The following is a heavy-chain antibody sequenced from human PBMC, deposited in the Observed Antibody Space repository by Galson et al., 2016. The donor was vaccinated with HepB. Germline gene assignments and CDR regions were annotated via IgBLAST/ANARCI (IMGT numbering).Heavy chain of an antibody. J-gene: IGHJ4*02. V-gene: IGHV3-23*01. CDR2: ISGSGGST. D-gene: IGHD6-19*01. CDR1: GFTFINYA. CDR3: AKDSPYSSGWSTY. Sequence: SLRLSCAASGFTFINYAMPWVRQAPGKGLEWVSSISGSGGSTYYADSVKGRFTISRDNSKNTVYLQMNSLRAEDTALYYCAKDSPYSSGWSTYWGQGTLVTVSS.